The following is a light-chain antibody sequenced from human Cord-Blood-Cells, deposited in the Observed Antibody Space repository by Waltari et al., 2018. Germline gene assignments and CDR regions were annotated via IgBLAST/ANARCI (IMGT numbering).Light chain of an antibody. V-gene: IGKV3D-7*01. Sequence: EIVMTQSPATLSLSPVDRATLSCRASQSVSSSYLSWYQQKPGKAPRLLIYGASTRATGIPARFSGSGSGTDFTLTISSLQPEDFAVYYCQQDYNLPYTFGQGTKLEIK. CDR2: GAS. J-gene: IGKJ2*01. CDR1: QSVSSSY. CDR3: QQDYNLPYT.